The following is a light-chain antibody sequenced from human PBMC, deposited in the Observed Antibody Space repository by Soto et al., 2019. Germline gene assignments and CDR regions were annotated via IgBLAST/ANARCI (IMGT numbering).Light chain of an antibody. CDR1: QSVTNN. V-gene: IGKV3-15*01. CDR2: CXS. Sequence: EVVMTQSPATLPLSRGERATLSXRASQSVTNNLAWYQQTPGXPPRXXXGCXSTMATGSPARFSGSGSVTEFTLTISSLHPDDSANYHFQQYKTDSRTFGGGTKVDI. J-gene: IGKJ4*02. CDR3: QQYKTDSRT.